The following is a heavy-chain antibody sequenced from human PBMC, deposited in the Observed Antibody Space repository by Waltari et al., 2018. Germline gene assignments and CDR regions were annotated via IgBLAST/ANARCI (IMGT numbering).Heavy chain of an antibody. CDR2: ISGGGSDI. D-gene: IGHD1-1*01. J-gene: IGHJ4*02. CDR3: VRALTTPNGF. V-gene: IGHV3-21*03. CDR1: GFTFRTYG. Sequence: EVQLVESGGGLVKPGESLRLSGAASGFTFRTYGMNWVRQAPGKGLEWVSFISGGGSDIYYLDSVKGRFTISRDNDKNSLYLQMDSLTADDTAVYYCVRALTTPNGFWGQGTLVTVSS.